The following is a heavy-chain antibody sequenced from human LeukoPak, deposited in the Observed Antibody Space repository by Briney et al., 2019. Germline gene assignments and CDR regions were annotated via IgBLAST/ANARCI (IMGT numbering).Heavy chain of an antibody. V-gene: IGHV4-39*01. D-gene: IGHD5-12*01. J-gene: IGHJ6*02. CDR2: IYYSGST. CDR3: ARRGFSGHGSIYAMDV. CDR1: GGSFSSSSYS. Sequence: SGTLSLTCTVSGGSFSSSSYSWAWIRQSPGKGLEWIGTIYYSGSTYYNPSLKSRVTISVDTSKNQFSLNLSSVTAADTAVFHCARRGFSGHGSIYAMDVWGQGTTVAVSS.